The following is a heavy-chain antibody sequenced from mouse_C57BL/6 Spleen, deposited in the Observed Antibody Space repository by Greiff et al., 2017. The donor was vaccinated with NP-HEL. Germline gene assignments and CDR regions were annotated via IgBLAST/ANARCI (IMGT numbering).Heavy chain of an antibody. J-gene: IGHJ4*01. D-gene: IGHD2-1*01. CDR3: AREHYGNYDAMDY. CDR1: GYTFTSYW. Sequence: QVQLQQPGAELVMPGASVKLSCKASGYTFTSYWMHWVKQRPGQGLEWIGEIDPSDSYTNYNQKFKGKSTLTVDKSSSTAYMQLSSLTSEDSAVYYCAREHYGNYDAMDYWGQGTSVTVSS. CDR2: IDPSDSYT. V-gene: IGHV1-69*01.